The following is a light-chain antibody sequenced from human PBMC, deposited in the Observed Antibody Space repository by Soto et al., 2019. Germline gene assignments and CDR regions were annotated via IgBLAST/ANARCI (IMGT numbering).Light chain of an antibody. CDR2: KAS. CDR1: QSITSG. J-gene: IGKJ1*01. CDR3: QQYNSFPWT. Sequence: DIQMTQSPSTLSASVGDRVTTTCWASQSITSGLAWYQQKPGKAPNLLIYKASNLESGVPSRFSGSGSGTEFTLTISSLQPDDFATYYCQQYNSFPWTFGQGTKVEIK. V-gene: IGKV1-5*03.